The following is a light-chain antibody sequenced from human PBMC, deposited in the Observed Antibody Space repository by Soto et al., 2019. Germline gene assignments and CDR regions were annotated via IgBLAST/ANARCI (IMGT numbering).Light chain of an antibody. CDR2: LNSDGSH. CDR3: QTWGTGIPHVV. CDR1: SGHSSYA. J-gene: IGLJ2*01. V-gene: IGLV4-69*01. Sequence: QPVLTQSPSASASLGASVKLTCTLSSGHSSYAIAWHQQQPEKGPRYLMKLNSDGSHSKGDGIPDRFSGSSSGAERYLTISSLQSEDDADYYCQTWGTGIPHVVFGGGTKLTVL.